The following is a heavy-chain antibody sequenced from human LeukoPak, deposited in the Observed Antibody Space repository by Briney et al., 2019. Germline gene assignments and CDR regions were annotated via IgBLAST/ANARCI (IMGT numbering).Heavy chain of an antibody. J-gene: IGHJ4*02. Sequence: SQTLSLTCTVSGGSISCGDYYWSWIRQPPGKGLEWIGYIYYSGSTYYNPSLKSRVTISVDTSKNQFSLKLSSVTAADTAVYYCARGYCSSTSCYYDYWGQGTLVTVSS. CDR2: IYYSGST. D-gene: IGHD2-2*01. CDR1: GGSISCGDYY. V-gene: IGHV4-30-4*01. CDR3: ARGYCSSTSCYYDY.